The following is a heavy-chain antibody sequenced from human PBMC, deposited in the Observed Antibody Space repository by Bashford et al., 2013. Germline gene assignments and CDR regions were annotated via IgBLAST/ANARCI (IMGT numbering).Heavy chain of an antibody. J-gene: IGHJ4*02. CDR2: IYHSGST. CDR1: GGSIRSSNW. D-gene: IGHD6-13*01. Sequence: TLSLTCAVSGGSIRSSNWWSWVRQPPGKGLEWIGEIYHSGSTYYNPSLKSRVTISVDTSKNQFSLKLSSVTAADTAVYYCARGGYSSSWYGPAYDYWGQGTLVTVSS. V-gene: IGHV4-4*02. CDR3: ARGGYSSSWYGPAYDY.